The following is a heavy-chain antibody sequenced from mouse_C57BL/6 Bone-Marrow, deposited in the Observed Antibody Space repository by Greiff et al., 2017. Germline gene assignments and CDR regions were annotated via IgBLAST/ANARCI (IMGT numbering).Heavy chain of an antibody. Sequence: QVQLQQPGAELVRPGSSVKLSCKASGYTFTSYWMHWVKQRPIQGLEWIGNIDPSDSETHYNQKFKDKATLTVDKSSSTAYMQLSSLTSEDSAVYYCARGGYGYSDYGCAYWGEGTLVTVSA. CDR1: GYTFTSYW. J-gene: IGHJ3*01. CDR3: ARGGYGYSDYGCAY. V-gene: IGHV1-52*01. CDR2: IDPSDSET. D-gene: IGHD2-13*01.